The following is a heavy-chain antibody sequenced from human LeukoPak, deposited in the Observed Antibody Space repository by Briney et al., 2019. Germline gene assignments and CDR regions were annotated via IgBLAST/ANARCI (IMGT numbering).Heavy chain of an antibody. CDR1: GGSISSYY. CDR2: IYYSGST. J-gene: IGHJ4*02. CDR3: ARGETRNYSDY. Sequence: SETLSLTCTVSGGSISSYYWSWIRQPPGKGLEWIGYIYYSGSTNYNPSLKSRVTISVDTSKNQFSLKLSSVTAADTAVYYCARGETRNYSDYWGQGTLVTVS. V-gene: IGHV4-59*01.